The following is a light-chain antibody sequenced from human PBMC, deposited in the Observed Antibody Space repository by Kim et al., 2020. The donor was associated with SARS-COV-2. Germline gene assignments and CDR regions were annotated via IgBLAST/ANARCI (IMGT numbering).Light chain of an antibody. CDR3: SSYAGSNILV. J-gene: IGLJ3*02. V-gene: IGLV2-8*01. CDR1: SSDVGEYPF. Sequence: GQSVPISCAGTSSDVGEYPFVSWYQQHPFKAPKLIIYEVNKRPSGVPDRFSGSKSGNTASLTVSGLQAEDEADYYCSSYAGSNILVFGGGTQLTVL. CDR2: EVN.